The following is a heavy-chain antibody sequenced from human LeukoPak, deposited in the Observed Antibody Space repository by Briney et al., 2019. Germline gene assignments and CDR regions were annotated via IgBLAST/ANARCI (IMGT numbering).Heavy chain of an antibody. Sequence: PGGSLRLLCAASGFTFRSPWMRGAREAPGKGREGGAEIMQEGSENYIVDSVQGRFTIASDNAKNSLYPQMNSLRAEDTAVYYCARGAKQWLGLPPPLIYYFDYWGQGTLVTVSS. J-gene: IGHJ4*02. CDR1: GFTFRSPW. D-gene: IGHD6-19*01. CDR2: IMQEGSEN. V-gene: IGHV3-7*01. CDR3: ARGAKQWLGLPPPLIYYFDY.